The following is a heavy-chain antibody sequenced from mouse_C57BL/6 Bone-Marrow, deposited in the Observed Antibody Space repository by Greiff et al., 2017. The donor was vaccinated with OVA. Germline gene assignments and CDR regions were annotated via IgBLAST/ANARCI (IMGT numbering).Heavy chain of an antibody. V-gene: IGHV14-4*01. CDR2: IDPENGDT. CDR1: GFNIKDDY. Sequence: VQLQQSGAELVRPGASVKLSCTASGFNIKDDYMHWVKQRPEQGLEWIGWIDPENGDTEYASKFQGKATITADTSSNTAYLQRSSLTSEDTAVYYCTTPSPLTGTGDYWGQGTTLTVSS. D-gene: IGHD4-1*01. CDR3: TTPSPLTGTGDY. J-gene: IGHJ2*01.